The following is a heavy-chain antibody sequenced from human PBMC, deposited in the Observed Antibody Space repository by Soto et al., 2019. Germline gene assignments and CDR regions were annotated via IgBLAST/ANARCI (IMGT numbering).Heavy chain of an antibody. J-gene: IGHJ6*02. V-gene: IGHV4-31*02. Sequence: SETLSLTCTVSGGSISSGGYYWSWIRQHPGKGLEWIGYIYYSGSTYYNPSLKSRVTISVDTSKNQFSLKLSSVTAADTAVYYCARVSWFGELRPDYYYYGMDVWGQGTTVTVSS. CDR3: ARVSWFGELRPDYYYYGMDV. D-gene: IGHD3-10*01. CDR2: IYYSGST. CDR1: GGSISSGGYY.